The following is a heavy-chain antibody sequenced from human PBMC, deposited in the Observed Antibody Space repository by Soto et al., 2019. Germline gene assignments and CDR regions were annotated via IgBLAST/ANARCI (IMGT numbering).Heavy chain of an antibody. V-gene: IGHV3-23*01. Sequence: EVQLLEPGGGLVQPGGSLRLSCAASGFTFSTYFLTWVRQAPGKGLDWVSRISASGHITKYADSVKGRFTISRDNSKNTLYLQMNSLRDEDTAVYFCAKDPNGDYFGAFDFWGQKTMVTVSS. CDR2: ISASGHIT. CDR1: GFTFSTYF. CDR3: AKDPNGDYFGAFDF. J-gene: IGHJ3*01. D-gene: IGHD4-17*01.